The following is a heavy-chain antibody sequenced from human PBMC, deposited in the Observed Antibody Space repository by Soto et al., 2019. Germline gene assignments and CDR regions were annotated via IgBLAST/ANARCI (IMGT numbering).Heavy chain of an antibody. D-gene: IGHD6-19*01. CDR1: GGSISSSNW. Sequence: SETLSLTCAVSGGSISSSNWWSWVRQPPGKGLEWIGEIYHSGSTNYNPSLKSRVTISVDKSKNQFSLKLSSVTAADTAVYYCARLDPRSGWYFDYWGQGTLVTVSS. V-gene: IGHV4-4*02. J-gene: IGHJ4*02. CDR2: IYHSGST. CDR3: ARLDPRSGWYFDY.